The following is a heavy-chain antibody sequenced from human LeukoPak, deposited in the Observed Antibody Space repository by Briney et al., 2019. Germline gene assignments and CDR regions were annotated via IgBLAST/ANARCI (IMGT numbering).Heavy chain of an antibody. J-gene: IGHJ6*02. CDR1: GYTFTSNY. CDR2: IYPRDGST. D-gene: IGHD6-13*01. Sequence: ASVKVSCKASGYTFTSNYIHWVRQAPGQGLEWMGMIYPRDGSTSYAQKFQGRVTITADESTSTAYMELSSLRSEDTAVYYCARRSSGIAAAANYYYYGMDVWGQGTTVTVSS. V-gene: IGHV1-46*01. CDR3: ARRSSGIAAAANYYYYGMDV.